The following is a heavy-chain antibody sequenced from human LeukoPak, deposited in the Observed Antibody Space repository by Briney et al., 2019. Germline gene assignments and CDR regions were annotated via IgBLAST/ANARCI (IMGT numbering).Heavy chain of an antibody. CDR3: AKAAGRGYNYGDYFDY. Sequence: GGSLRLSCAASGFTFSSYGMHWVRQAPGKGLDWVAVISFDGSNKYYADSVKGRFTISRDNSKNTLYLQMNSLRAEDTAVYYCAKAAGRGYNYGDYFDYWGQGTLVTVSS. CDR1: GFTFSSYG. CDR2: ISFDGSNK. D-gene: IGHD5-18*01. V-gene: IGHV3-30*18. J-gene: IGHJ4*02.